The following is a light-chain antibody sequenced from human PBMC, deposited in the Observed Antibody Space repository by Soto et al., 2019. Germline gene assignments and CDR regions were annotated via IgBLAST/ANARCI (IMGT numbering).Light chain of an antibody. Sequence: IQMTKSPSSVSACVGDKLTITCRASRDISNSLAWYQQTPGKAPKLLLRGASSLHRGVPSRFSGGGAGTVFTLTISSLQPEDFATYYCQQTSAFPRIFGQGTKVDIK. V-gene: IGKV1-12*01. CDR3: QQTSAFPRI. CDR2: GAS. CDR1: RDISNS. J-gene: IGKJ1*01.